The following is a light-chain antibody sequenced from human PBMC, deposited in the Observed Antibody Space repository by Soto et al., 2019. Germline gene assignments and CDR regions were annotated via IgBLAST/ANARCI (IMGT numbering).Light chain of an antibody. CDR1: NIESKS. V-gene: IGLV3-21*02. CDR3: QVWDSSSDWL. Sequence: SYELTQPPSVSVAPGQTATITCGGNNIESKSVHWYQQKPGQAPVLVVYDDSDRPSGIPERFSGSNSGNTATLTISRVEAGDEADYYCQVWDSSSDWLFGRGTKLTVL. CDR2: DDS. J-gene: IGLJ3*02.